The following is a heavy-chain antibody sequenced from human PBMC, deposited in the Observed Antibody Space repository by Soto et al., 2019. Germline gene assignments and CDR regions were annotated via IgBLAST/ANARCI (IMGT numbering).Heavy chain of an antibody. CDR3: AKDLSFGVTTYYSQH. Sequence: EVQLLESGGGLVQPGGSLRLSCAASGFTFSSYAMSWVRQAPGKGLEWVSAISGSGGSTYYACSVKGRFTISIDNSKNTLYLQMTSLRAEDTTVYYSAKDLSFGVTTYYSQHWVQGTLVTVSS. J-gene: IGHJ1*01. D-gene: IGHD3-16*01. V-gene: IGHV3-23*01. CDR1: GFTFSSYA. CDR2: ISGSGGST.